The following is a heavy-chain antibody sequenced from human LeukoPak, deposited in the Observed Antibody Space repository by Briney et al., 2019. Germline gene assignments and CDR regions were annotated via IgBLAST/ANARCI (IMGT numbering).Heavy chain of an antibody. D-gene: IGHD6-13*01. CDR3: ARGRGDSSSWYFDY. CDR1: GFTFSNFW. Sequence: PGGSLRLSCAASGFTFSNFWMTWVRQAPGKGLVWVANVKQDGSEKSCVDSVKGRFTISRDNAKNSLYLQMNSLRVEDTAVYYCARGRGDSSSWYFDYWGQGTLVTVSS. J-gene: IGHJ4*02. CDR2: VKQDGSEK. V-gene: IGHV3-7*01.